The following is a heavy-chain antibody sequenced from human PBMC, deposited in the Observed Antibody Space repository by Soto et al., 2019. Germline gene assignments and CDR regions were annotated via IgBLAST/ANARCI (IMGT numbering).Heavy chain of an antibody. V-gene: IGHV3-23*01. Sequence: EVQLLESGGNLIQPGGSLRLSCAASGFTFRNYAMSWVRQAPGAGPEWVSGISGSGGRTYYADSVKGRFTISRDNYNNALFLQMNSLRAEDTALYYCAKDPNGDYVGAFDIWGRGTMVTVSS. CDR3: AKDPNGDYVGAFDI. D-gene: IGHD4-17*01. J-gene: IGHJ3*02. CDR1: GFTFRNYA. CDR2: ISGSGGRT.